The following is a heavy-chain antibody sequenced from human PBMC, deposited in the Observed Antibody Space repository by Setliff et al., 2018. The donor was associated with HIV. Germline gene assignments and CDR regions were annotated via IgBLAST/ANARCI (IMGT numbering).Heavy chain of an antibody. CDR1: GGSISSDSYY. D-gene: IGHD3-16*02. CDR3: ARGSDYIWGNYRFPFDY. V-gene: IGHV4-39*07. Sequence: SETLSLTCTVSGGSISSDSYYWGWIRQFPGKGLEWIGSIYYSGSTYYHPSLKSRVTISVDTSKSQFSLKLSSVTAADTALYYCARGSDYIWGNYRFPFDYWGQGTLVTVSS. J-gene: IGHJ4*02. CDR2: IYYSGST.